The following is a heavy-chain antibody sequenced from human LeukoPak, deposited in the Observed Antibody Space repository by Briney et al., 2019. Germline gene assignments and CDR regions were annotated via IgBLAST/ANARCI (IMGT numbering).Heavy chain of an antibody. D-gene: IGHD5-18*01. Sequence: HTGGSLRLSCTASGFTFSSYWMHWVRQAPGKGLMWVSRINSDGSSITYADSVKGRFTISRDNAKNTLYLQMNSLRAEDTAVYYCARLAAMGTNFDYWGQGTLVTVSS. CDR2: INSDGSSI. CDR1: GFTFSSYW. J-gene: IGHJ4*02. CDR3: ARLAAMGTNFDY. V-gene: IGHV3-74*01.